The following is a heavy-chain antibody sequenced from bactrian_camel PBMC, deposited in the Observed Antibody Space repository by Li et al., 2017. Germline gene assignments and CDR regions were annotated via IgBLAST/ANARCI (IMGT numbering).Heavy chain of an antibody. CDR3: VQKDRKEQVAIATITSFSG. Sequence: VQLVESGGGLVQPGGSLRLSCAASGFSFSNYAMGWVRQAPGKGLEWISAIYSDGSITYYADSLKGRNTISRDNAKNTLYLQLNSLKPEDTAMYYCVQKDRKEQVAIATITSFSGGARGPRSPSP. V-gene: IGHV3S31*01. D-gene: IGHD4*01. J-gene: IGHJ4*01. CDR2: IYSDGSIT. CDR1: GFSFSNYA.